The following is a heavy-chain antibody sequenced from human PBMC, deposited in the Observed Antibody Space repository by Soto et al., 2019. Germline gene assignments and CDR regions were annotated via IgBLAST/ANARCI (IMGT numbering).Heavy chain of an antibody. CDR2: ISPYSGKT. CDR3: ARADYGDTKIYSFDH. Sequence: ASVKVSCKTSGYTFTEYGISWFRQAPGQGLEWMGWISPYSGKTNYIQEFQDRVTITTDTSSTTVYMDLRTLKSDDTAIYFCARADYGDTKIYSFDHWGQGTLVTVSS. CDR1: GYTFTEYG. V-gene: IGHV1-18*01. J-gene: IGHJ4*02. D-gene: IGHD4-17*01.